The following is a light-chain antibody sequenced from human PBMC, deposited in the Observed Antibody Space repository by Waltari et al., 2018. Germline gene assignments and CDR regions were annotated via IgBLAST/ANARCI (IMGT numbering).Light chain of an antibody. CDR2: AAS. CDR3: QQYDSPLYT. Sequence: EIVLTQSPGTLSLSPGERATLSCRASQTISSNYIAWYQQKPGQPPKLLIYAASNRVTGIPDRFRGGGSGADFTLTISRLEPEDFEVYYCQQYDSPLYTFGQGTKLEIK. V-gene: IGKV3-20*01. CDR1: QTISSNY. J-gene: IGKJ2*01.